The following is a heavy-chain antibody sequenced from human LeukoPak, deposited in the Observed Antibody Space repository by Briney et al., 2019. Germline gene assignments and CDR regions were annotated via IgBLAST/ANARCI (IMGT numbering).Heavy chain of an antibody. CDR2: INPNNDDR. CDR3: ARGIIGYYFDY. J-gene: IGHJ4*02. D-gene: IGHD2-15*01. CDR1: GYSFTGYY. Sequence: ASVKVSCKASGYSFTGYYMHWVRQAPGQGLEWMGWINPNNDDRKYAQKFQGRVTMTSDTSISTAYMELRSLRSDDTAVYYCARGIIGYYFDYWGQGTLVTVSS. V-gene: IGHV1-2*02.